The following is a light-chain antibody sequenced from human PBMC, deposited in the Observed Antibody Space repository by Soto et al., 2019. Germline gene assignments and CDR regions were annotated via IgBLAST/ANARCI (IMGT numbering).Light chain of an antibody. CDR1: QSVSSY. Sequence: EIVLTQSPATLSLSPGERAPLSFRSSQSVSSYLAWYQQKPGQAPRLLIYDASNRATGIPARFSGSGSGTDFTLTISRLEPEDFAVYYCQQRSNWPPRNTCGQGTRLEIK. V-gene: IGKV3-11*01. CDR3: QQRSNWPPRNT. CDR2: DAS. J-gene: IGKJ5*01.